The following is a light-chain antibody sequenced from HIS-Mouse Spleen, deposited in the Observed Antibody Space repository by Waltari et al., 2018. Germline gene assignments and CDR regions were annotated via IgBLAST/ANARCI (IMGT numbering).Light chain of an antibody. J-gene: IGLJ2*01. V-gene: IGLV2-23*01. CDR3: CSYAGSSTLVV. CDR1: SSDVGSYNL. CDR2: EGS. Sequence: QSALTPPASVSGSPGQSITISCTGTSSDVGSYNLFRWYQQHPGKAPKLMIYEGSKRPSGVSNRFSGSKSGNTASLTISGLQAGDEADYYCCSYAGSSTLVVFGGGTKLTVL.